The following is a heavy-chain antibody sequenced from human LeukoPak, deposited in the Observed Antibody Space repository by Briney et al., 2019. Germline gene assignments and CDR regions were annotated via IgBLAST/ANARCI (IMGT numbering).Heavy chain of an antibody. D-gene: IGHD6-13*01. Sequence: GESLKISCKGSGYSFTSCWIGWVRQMPGKGLEWMGIIYPGDSDTRYSPSFQGQVTISADKSISTAYLQWSSLKASDTAMYYCASGEIGYSSRSNFDYWGQGTLVTVSS. CDR1: GYSFTSCW. CDR3: ASGEIGYSSRSNFDY. V-gene: IGHV5-51*01. J-gene: IGHJ4*02. CDR2: IYPGDSDT.